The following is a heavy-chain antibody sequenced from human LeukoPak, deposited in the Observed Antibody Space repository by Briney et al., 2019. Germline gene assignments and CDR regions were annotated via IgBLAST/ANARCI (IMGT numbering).Heavy chain of an antibody. CDR1: GFTFSTYT. CDR2: ITSSSSTI. Sequence: PGGSLRLSCAASGFTFSTYTMNWVRRAPGKGLEWVSYITSSSSTIYYANSVKGRFSISRDNAKTSLYLQMNSLRAEDTAVYYCARALWGYNLIDYYYYYMDVWGKGTTVTVSS. D-gene: IGHD5-24*01. J-gene: IGHJ6*03. CDR3: ARALWGYNLIDYYYYYMDV. V-gene: IGHV3-48*04.